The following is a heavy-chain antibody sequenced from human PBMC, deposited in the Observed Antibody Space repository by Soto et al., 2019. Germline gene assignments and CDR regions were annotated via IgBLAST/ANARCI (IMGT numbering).Heavy chain of an antibody. V-gene: IGHV3-7*01. CDR1: GFTFSIYW. CDR2: LERDGSVK. Sequence: EVQLVESGGGLVQPGGSLRLSCAASGFTFSIYWMSWVRQAPGGGLEGVANLERDGSVKYYVDSVKGRFTISRDKAKNSLYLQRNSLRAEDAAVYYCARDSAAFPFDYWGQGTLVTVSS. J-gene: IGHJ4*02. CDR3: ARDSAAFPFDY. D-gene: IGHD2-21*02.